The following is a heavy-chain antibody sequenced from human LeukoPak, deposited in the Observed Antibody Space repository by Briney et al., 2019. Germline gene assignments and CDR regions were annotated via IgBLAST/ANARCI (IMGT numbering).Heavy chain of an antibody. V-gene: IGHV4-39*01. J-gene: IGHJ4*02. D-gene: IGHD5-12*01. CDR1: GGSISSSSYY. CDR2: IYYSGST. CDR3: ARHRQSTSGKYYFDY. Sequence: SETLSLTCTVSGGSISSSSYYWGWIRQPPGKGLEWIGSIYYSGSTYYNPSLKSRVTISVDTSKIQFSLKLSSVTAADTAVYYCARHRQSTSGKYYFDYWGQGTLVTVYS.